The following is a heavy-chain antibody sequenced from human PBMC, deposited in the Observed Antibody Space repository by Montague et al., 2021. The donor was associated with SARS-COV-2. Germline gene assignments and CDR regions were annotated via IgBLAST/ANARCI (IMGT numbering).Heavy chain of an antibody. CDR1: GDSVSSNSAT. D-gene: IGHD1-1*01. Sequence: CATSGDSVSSNSATWNWVRQSPSRGLEWLGRTYYRSKWYSDYAVSVRGRVTINPDTSKNQFSLQLNSVTPEDTAIYYCTSGREGNYNVMDVWGQGTTVTVSS. J-gene: IGHJ6*02. V-gene: IGHV6-1*01. CDR3: TSGREGNYNVMDV. CDR2: TYYRSKWYS.